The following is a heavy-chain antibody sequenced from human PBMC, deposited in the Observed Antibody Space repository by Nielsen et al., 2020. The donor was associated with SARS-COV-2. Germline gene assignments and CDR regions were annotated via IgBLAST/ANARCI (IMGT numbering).Heavy chain of an antibody. CDR3: TRRGSGSHPDY. D-gene: IGHD1-26*01. V-gene: IGHV3-48*03. Sequence: GESLKISCAASGFTFSSYEMNWVRQAPGKGLEWVSYISSSGSTIYYADSVKGRFTISRDNAKNSLYLQMNSLRAEDTAVYYCTRRGSGSHPDYWGQGTLVTVSS. CDR1: GFTFSSYE. J-gene: IGHJ4*02. CDR2: ISSSGSTI.